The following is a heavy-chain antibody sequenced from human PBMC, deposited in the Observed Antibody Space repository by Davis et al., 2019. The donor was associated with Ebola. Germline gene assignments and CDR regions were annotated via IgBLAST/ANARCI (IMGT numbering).Heavy chain of an antibody. CDR2: ISGSGGST. CDR1: GFTFSSYA. Sequence: GGSLRLSCAASGFTFSSYAMSWVRQAPGKGLEWVSVISGSGGSTYYAESAKGRFTISRDNSKNTMYLQMNSLRAEDTAVYYCAKAPLSTGRVFFDYWGQGTLVTVSS. CDR3: AKAPLSTGRVFFDY. D-gene: IGHD1-14*01. V-gene: IGHV3-23*01. J-gene: IGHJ4*02.